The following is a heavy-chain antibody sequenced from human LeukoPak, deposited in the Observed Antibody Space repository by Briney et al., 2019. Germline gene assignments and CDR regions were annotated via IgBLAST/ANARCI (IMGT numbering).Heavy chain of an antibody. CDR1: GGSISSYY. CDR3: ARGFRGWHAEGFDY. Sequence: ETLSLTCTFSGGSISSYYWSWVRQAPGKGLEWVANIKQDGSEKYYVDSVKGRFTISRDNVKNSLYLQMNSLRAEDTAVYYCARGFRGWHAEGFDYWGQGTLVTVSS. V-gene: IGHV3-7*01. J-gene: IGHJ4*02. CDR2: IKQDGSEK. D-gene: IGHD3-22*01.